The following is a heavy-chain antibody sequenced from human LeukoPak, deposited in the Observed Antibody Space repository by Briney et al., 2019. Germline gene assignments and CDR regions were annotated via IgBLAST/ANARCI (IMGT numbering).Heavy chain of an antibody. V-gene: IGHV1-8*01. D-gene: IGHD2-2*01. Sequence: ASVKVSCKASGYTFTSYDINWVRQAIGQGLEWMGWMNPNSGNTGYAQKFQGRVTMTRNTSISTAYMELSSLRSEDTAVYYCARGRGFCSSTSCYNWFDPWSQGTLVTVSS. CDR3: ARGRGFCSSTSCYNWFDP. CDR1: GYTFTSYD. J-gene: IGHJ5*02. CDR2: MNPNSGNT.